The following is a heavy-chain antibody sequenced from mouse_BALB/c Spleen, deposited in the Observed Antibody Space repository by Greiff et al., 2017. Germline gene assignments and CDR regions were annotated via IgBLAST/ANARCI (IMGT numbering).Heavy chain of an antibody. V-gene: IGHV1S81*02. CDR2: INPRNGGT. Sequence: QVQLKESGAELVKPGASVKLSCKASGYTFTSYYMYWVKQRPGQGLEWIGEINPRNGGTNFNEKFKSKATLTVDKSSSTAYMQLSSLTSEDFAVYYCTRGLLRPFDYWGQGTTLTVSS. J-gene: IGHJ2*01. CDR3: TRGLLRPFDY. D-gene: IGHD1-2*01. CDR1: GYTFTSYY.